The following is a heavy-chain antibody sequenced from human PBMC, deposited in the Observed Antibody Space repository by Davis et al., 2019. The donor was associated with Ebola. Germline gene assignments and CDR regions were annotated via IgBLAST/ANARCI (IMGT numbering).Heavy chain of an antibody. CDR2: IYHSGST. J-gene: IGHJ6*02. Sequence: SETLSLTCTVSGGSISSYYWSWIRQPPGKGLEWIGYIYHSGSTNYNPSLKSRVTISVDTSKNQFSLKLSSVTAADTAVYYCARGGYQLLYYYGMDVWGQGTTVTVSS. V-gene: IGHV4-59*08. CDR3: ARGGYQLLYYYGMDV. CDR1: GGSISSYY. D-gene: IGHD2-2*01.